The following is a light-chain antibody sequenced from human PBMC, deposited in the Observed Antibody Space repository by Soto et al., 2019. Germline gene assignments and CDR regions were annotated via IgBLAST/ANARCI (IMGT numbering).Light chain of an antibody. CDR3: QQLNSYPT. CDR1: QGISSY. V-gene: IGKV1-9*01. Sequence: IQLTQSPSSLSASVGDRVTITCRASQGISSYLAWYQQKPGKAPKLLIHGASTLQGGVPSRFSGSGSGTDFTLTISSLQPEDFATYYCQQLNSYPTFGPGTKVDIK. J-gene: IGKJ3*01. CDR2: GAS.